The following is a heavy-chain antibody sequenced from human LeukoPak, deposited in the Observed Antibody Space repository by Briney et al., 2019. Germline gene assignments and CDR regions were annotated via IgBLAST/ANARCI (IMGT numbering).Heavy chain of an antibody. CDR1: GFTFSSYS. CDR3: ARDVLYCSSTSCRRGAFDI. V-gene: IGHV3-21*01. Sequence: PGGSLRLSCAASGFTFSSYSMNWVRQAPGKGLEWVSYISSSSSYIYYADSVKGRFTISRDNAKNSLYLQMNSLRAEDTAVYYCARDVLYCSSTSCRRGAFDIWGQGTMVTVSS. D-gene: IGHD2-2*01. CDR2: ISSSSSYI. J-gene: IGHJ3*02.